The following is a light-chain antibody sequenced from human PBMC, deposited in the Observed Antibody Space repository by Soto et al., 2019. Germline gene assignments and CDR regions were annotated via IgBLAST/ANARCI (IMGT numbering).Light chain of an antibody. V-gene: IGKV1-39*01. J-gene: IGKJ5*01. CDR1: QSISSY. Sequence: DIHVTQSPSFLSASVGDRVTITCRASQSISSYLNWFQQKPGKAPKLLIYAASSLQSGVPSRFSGSGSGTDFTLTVSSLQPEDFVTYYCQQGYSTPITFGQGTRLEIK. CDR2: AAS. CDR3: QQGYSTPIT.